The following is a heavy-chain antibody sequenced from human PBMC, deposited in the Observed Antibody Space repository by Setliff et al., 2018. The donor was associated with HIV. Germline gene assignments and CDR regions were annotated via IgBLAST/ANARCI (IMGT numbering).Heavy chain of an antibody. J-gene: IGHJ6*03. CDR1: GFSFNDHT. V-gene: IGHV3-43*01. D-gene: IGHD3-3*01. CDR2: ISWDGGKT. CDR3: ARGRHYDLFWSGLFSDYYMDL. Sequence: GGSLRLSCAASGFSFNDHTMHWVRQVPGKGLQWVSLISWDGGKTEYADFVKGRFAVSRDNKKKSLYLQMNSLRFEDAALYFCARGRHYDLFWSGLFSDYYMDLWGKGTTVTVSS.